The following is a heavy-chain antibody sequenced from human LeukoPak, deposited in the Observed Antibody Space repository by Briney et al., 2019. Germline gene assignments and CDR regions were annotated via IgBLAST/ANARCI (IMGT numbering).Heavy chain of an antibody. CDR1: GYTFTGYY. CDR3: ARGRYNWNYGEYMDV. V-gene: IGHV1-46*01. CDR2: INPSGGST. Sequence: ASVKVSCKASGYTFTGYYMHWVRQAPGQGLEWMGIINPSGGSTSYAQKFQGRVTMTRDTSTSTVYMELSSLRSEDTAVYYCARGRYNWNYGEYMDVWGKGTTVTVSS. J-gene: IGHJ6*03. D-gene: IGHD1-7*01.